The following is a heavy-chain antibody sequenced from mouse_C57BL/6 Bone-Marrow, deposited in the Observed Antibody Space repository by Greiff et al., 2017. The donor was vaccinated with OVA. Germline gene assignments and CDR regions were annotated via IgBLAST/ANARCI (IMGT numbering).Heavy chain of an antibody. V-gene: IGHV1-15*01. CDR2: IDPETGGT. Sequence: VHLVESGAELVRPGASVTLSCKASGYTFTDYEMHWVKQTPVHGLEWIGAIDPETGGTAYNQKFKGKAILTADKSSSTAYMELRSLTSEDSAVYYCTRVPLFITTVVGDFDYWGQGTTLTVSS. CDR3: TRVPLFITTVVGDFDY. CDR1: GYTFTDYE. D-gene: IGHD1-1*01. J-gene: IGHJ2*01.